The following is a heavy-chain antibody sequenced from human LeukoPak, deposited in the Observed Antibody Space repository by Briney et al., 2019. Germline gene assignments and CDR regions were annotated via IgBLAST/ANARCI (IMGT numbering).Heavy chain of an antibody. CDR2: INQHGSDK. CDR1: GFTFSNYW. D-gene: IGHD2/OR15-2a*01. V-gene: IGHV3-7*01. J-gene: IGHJ4*02. Sequence: PGGSLRLSCAASGFTFSNYWMSWVRQAPGQGLEWVANINQHGSDKFYVDSVKGRFTISRDNAKNSLSLQMNSLRGEDTGVYYCATYLQSGPIDSWGQGTLVTVSS. CDR3: ATYLQSGPIDS.